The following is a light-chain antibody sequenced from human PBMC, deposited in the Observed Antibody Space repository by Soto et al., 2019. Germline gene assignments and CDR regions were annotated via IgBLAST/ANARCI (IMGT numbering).Light chain of an antibody. CDR3: QQYNSYSP. J-gene: IGKJ4*01. Sequence: DIQMTQSPSTLSGSVGDRVTITCRASQTISSWLAWYQQKPGKAPKLLIYDASSLESGVPSRFSGSGSGTEFTLTISSLQPDDFATYYCQQYNSYSPFGGGTKVDIK. CDR2: DAS. V-gene: IGKV1-5*01. CDR1: QTISSW.